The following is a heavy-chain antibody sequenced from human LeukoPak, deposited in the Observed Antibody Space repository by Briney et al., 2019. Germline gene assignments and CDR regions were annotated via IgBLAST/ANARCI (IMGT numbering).Heavy chain of an antibody. CDR1: GFTFSSYG. CDR2: ISYDGSNK. CDR3: AKYPDIVVVVSATYFDY. V-gene: IGHV3-30*18. D-gene: IGHD2-15*01. J-gene: IGHJ4*02. Sequence: PGGSLRLSCAASGFTFSSYGMHWVRQAPGKGLEWVAVISYDGSNKYYADSVKGRFTISRDNSKNTLCLQMNGLRAEDTAVYYCAKYPDIVVVVSATYFDYWGQGTLVTVSS.